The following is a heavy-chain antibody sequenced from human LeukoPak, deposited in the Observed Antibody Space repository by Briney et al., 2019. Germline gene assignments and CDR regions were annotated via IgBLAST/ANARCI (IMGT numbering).Heavy chain of an antibody. CDR3: ASFGRRPSYCSSTSCSSFDY. J-gene: IGHJ4*02. Sequence: PSETLSLTCAVYGGSFSGYYWSWIRQPPGKGLEWIGEINHSGSTNYNPSLKSRVTTSVDTSKNQFSLKLSSVTAADTAVYYCASFGRRPSYCSSTSCSSFDYWGQGTLVTVSS. CDR1: GGSFSGYY. D-gene: IGHD2-2*01. CDR2: INHSGST. V-gene: IGHV4-34*01.